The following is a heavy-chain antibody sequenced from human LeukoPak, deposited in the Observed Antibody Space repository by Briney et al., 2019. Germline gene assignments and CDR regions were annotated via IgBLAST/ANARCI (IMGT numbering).Heavy chain of an antibody. J-gene: IGHJ5*02. V-gene: IGHV4-38-2*01. CDR1: GYSISSGYY. Sequence: SETLSLTCAVSGYSISSGYYWGWIRQPPGKGLEWIGSIYHSGSTYYNPSLKGRVTISVDTSKNQFSLKLSSVTAADTAVYYCAPAAITLGWFDPWGQGTLVTVSS. CDR2: IYHSGST. CDR3: APAAITLGWFDP. D-gene: IGHD2-2*02.